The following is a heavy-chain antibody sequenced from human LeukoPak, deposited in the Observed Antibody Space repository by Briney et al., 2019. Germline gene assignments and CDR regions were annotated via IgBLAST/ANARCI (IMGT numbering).Heavy chain of an antibody. V-gene: IGHV1-18*01. CDR1: GYTFTSYG. CDR2: ISAYNGNT. CDR3: ATRGTRYSGSYLDP. Sequence: ASVNVSCKASGYTFTSYGISWVRQAPGQGLEWMGWISAYNGNTNYAQKLQGRVTMTTDTSTSTAYMELRSLRSDDTAVYYCATRGTRYSGSYLDPWGQGTLVTVSS. D-gene: IGHD1-26*01. J-gene: IGHJ5*02.